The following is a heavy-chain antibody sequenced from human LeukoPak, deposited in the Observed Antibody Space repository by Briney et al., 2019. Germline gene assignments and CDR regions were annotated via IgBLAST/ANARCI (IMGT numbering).Heavy chain of an antibody. CDR2: IYYSGST. Sequence: PSGTLSLTCTVSGGSISSGGYYWIWIRQHPGTGLEWLGYIYYSGSTYYNPSLKSRVTVSVDTSKNQFSLKLSSVTAADTAVYYCARDVRSGYDLYYFDYWGQGTLVTVSS. V-gene: IGHV4-31*03. CDR1: GGSISSGGYY. J-gene: IGHJ4*02. CDR3: ARDVRSGYDLYYFDY. D-gene: IGHD5-12*01.